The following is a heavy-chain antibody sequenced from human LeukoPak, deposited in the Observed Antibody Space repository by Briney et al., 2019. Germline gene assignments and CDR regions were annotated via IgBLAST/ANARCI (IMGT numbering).Heavy chain of an antibody. CDR3: ARVIGYSGYDIYYYGMDV. V-gene: IGHV3-9*01. CDR1: GFTFDNYA. CDR2: ISWNSGSV. Sequence: GRSLRLSCAASGFTFDNYAMHWVRQAPGKGLEWVSTISWNSGSVSYADSVKGRFTISRDNAKNSLYLQMNSLRAEDTAVYYCARVIGYSGYDIYYYGMDVWGQGTTVTVSS. D-gene: IGHD5-12*01. J-gene: IGHJ6*02.